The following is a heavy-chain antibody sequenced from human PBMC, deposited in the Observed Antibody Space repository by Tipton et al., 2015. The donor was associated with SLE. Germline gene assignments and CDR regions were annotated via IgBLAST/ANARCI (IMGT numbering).Heavy chain of an antibody. Sequence: TLSLTCTVSGGSISSYYWSWIRQPPGKGLAWIGYIYYSGSTNYNPSLKSRVTISVDTSKNQFSLKLSSVTAADTAVYYCARWAGPAVNFDYWGQGSLVTVPS. CDR2: IYYSGST. D-gene: IGHD6-19*01. CDR1: GGSISSYY. CDR3: ARWAGPAVNFDY. J-gene: IGHJ4*02. V-gene: IGHV4-59*01.